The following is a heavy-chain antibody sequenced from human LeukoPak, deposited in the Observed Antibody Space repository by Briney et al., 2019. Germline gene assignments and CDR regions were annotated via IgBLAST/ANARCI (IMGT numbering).Heavy chain of an antibody. CDR3: ARRGYNYGLRGYFQH. CDR2: INPNSGGT. V-gene: IGHV1-2*02. J-gene: IGHJ1*01. Sequence: ASVKVSCKASGYTFTGYYMHWVRQAPGQGLEWMGWINPNSGGTNYAQKFQGRVTMTRDTSISTAYMELSRLRSDDTAIYYCARRGYNYGLRGYFQHWGQGTLVTVSS. D-gene: IGHD5-18*01. CDR1: GYTFTGYY.